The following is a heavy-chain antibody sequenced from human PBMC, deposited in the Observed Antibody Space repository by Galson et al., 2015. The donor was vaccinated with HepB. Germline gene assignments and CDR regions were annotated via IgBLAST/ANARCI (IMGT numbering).Heavy chain of an antibody. CDR1: GSTFSSQG. CDR2: IWFDGSKD. D-gene: IGHD4-17*01. V-gene: IGHV3-33*01. CDR3: ARYYGDYRAFDY. Sequence: SLRLSCAASGSTFSSQGMHWVRQAPGKGLEWVALIWFDGSKDYYADSVKGRFTISRDNSNNMLYLQMYNLRVEDTAVYYCARYYGDYRAFDYWGQGTLVSVSS. J-gene: IGHJ4*02.